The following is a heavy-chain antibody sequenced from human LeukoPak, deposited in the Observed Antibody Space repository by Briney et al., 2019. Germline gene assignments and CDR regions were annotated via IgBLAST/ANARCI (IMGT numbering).Heavy chain of an antibody. D-gene: IGHD3-16*01. CDR3: ARGLPGWFDP. V-gene: IGHV1-2*02. CDR2: INPNSGGT. Sequence: ASVKVSCKASGYTFTDYYLHWVRQAPGQGLQWMGWINPNSGGTNYAQKFQGRVTMTRDTSISTAYMELSRLRSDDTAVYYCARGLPGWFDPWGQGTLVTVSS. J-gene: IGHJ5*02. CDR1: GYTFTDYY.